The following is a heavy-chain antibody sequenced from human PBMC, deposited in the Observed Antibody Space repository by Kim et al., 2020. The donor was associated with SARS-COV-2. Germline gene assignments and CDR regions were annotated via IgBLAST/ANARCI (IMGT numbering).Heavy chain of an antibody. D-gene: IGHD3-9*01. CDR3: VRETEETGLRAFDI. V-gene: IGHV3-74*01. CDR2: MNYDGRTI. Sequence: GGSLRLSCAASGFTFSNYWMHWVRQPPGKGLVWVSRMNYDGRTIVYANSVKGRFTIFRDNARKTLYLQMNSLRAEDTGVYHCVRETEETGLRAFDIWGQGTMVTVAS. J-gene: IGHJ3*02. CDR1: GFTFSNYW.